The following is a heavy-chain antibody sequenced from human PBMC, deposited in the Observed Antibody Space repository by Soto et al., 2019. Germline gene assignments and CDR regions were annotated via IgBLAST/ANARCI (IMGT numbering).Heavy chain of an antibody. CDR3: AKERLDFWSGYYTGPFDY. D-gene: IGHD3-3*01. V-gene: IGHV3-23*01. CDR1: GFTFSSYA. J-gene: IGHJ4*02. CDR2: LSGSGGST. Sequence: GGSLRLSCAASGFTFSSYAMSWVRQAPGKGLEWVSALSGSGGSTYYTDSVKGRFTISRDNSKNTLYLQMNSLRAEDTAVYYCAKERLDFWSGYYTGPFDYWGQGTLVTVSS.